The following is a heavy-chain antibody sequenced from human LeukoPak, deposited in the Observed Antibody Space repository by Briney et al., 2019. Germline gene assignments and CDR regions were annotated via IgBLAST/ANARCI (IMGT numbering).Heavy chain of an antibody. CDR2: IYSGGST. Sequence: GGSLRLSCAASGFTVSSNYMSWVRQAPGKGLEWVSIIYSGGSTFYADSVKGRFTISRDNSKNTLYLQMNSLRAEDTAVYYCAKATGTTPFMDVWGKGTTVTISS. CDR1: GFTVSSNY. J-gene: IGHJ6*04. CDR3: AKATGTTPFMDV. V-gene: IGHV3-53*01. D-gene: IGHD1-1*01.